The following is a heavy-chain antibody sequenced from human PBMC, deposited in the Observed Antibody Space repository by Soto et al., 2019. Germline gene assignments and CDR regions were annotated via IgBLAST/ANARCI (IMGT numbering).Heavy chain of an antibody. CDR1: GFSFSSHG. CDR2: ISYDGSIE. V-gene: IGHV3-30*03. CDR3: ARTGRDYWSGRYYFDY. D-gene: IGHD3-3*01. J-gene: IGHJ4*02. Sequence: QVQLVESGGGVVQPGRSLRLACAAAGFSFSSHGMHWVRQAPGKGLEWVAVISYDGSIEYYGDSVKGRFTISRDNSTNTLYLQMNSLRADDTAVYYCARTGRDYWSGRYYFDYWGQGTLVTVSS.